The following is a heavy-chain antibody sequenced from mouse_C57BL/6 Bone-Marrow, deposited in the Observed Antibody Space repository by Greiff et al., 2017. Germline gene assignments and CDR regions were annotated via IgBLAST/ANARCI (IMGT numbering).Heavy chain of an antibody. V-gene: IGHV1-72*01. CDR1: GYTFTSYW. CDR3: AEGIVTTSYYAMDY. Sequence: QVQLQQPGAELVKPGASVKLSCKASGYTFTSYWMHWVKQRPGRGLEWIGRIDPNSGGTKYNEKFKSKATLTVDKPSSTAYMQLSSLTSEDSAVYYCAEGIVTTSYYAMDYWGQGTSVTVSS. D-gene: IGHD2-5*01. J-gene: IGHJ4*01. CDR2: IDPNSGGT.